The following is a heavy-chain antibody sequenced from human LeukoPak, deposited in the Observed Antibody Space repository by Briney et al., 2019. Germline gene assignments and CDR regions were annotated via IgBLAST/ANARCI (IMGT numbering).Heavy chain of an antibody. CDR2: INHSGST. D-gene: IGHD2-2*01. J-gene: IGHJ5*02. Sequence: SETLSLTCAVYGGSFSGYYWSWIRQPPGKGLECIGEINHSGSTNYNPSLKSRVTISVDTSKNQFSLKLSSVTAADTAVYYCAREYDCSSTSCYSVWFDPWGQGTLVTVSS. V-gene: IGHV4-34*01. CDR1: GGSFSGYY. CDR3: AREYDCSSTSCYSVWFDP.